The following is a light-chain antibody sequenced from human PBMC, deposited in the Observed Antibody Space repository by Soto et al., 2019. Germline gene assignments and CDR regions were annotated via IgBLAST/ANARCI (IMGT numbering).Light chain of an antibody. CDR1: QNISIW. Sequence: DIQMTQSPSTLSASVGDRVTITCRASQNISIWLAWYQQKPGKAPKLLIYEASSLQSGVPSRISGSGSGTDFTLTISSLQPEDFATYYCQQANSFPITFGQGTRLEIK. CDR3: QQANSFPIT. CDR2: EAS. V-gene: IGKV1-12*01. J-gene: IGKJ5*01.